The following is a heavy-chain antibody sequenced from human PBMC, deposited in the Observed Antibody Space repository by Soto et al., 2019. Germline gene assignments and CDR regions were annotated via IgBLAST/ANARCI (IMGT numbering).Heavy chain of an antibody. CDR1: GFTFSDHY. CDR3: ARGGPYCISTSCYLGYFDF. V-gene: IGHV3-72*01. Sequence: EVQLVESGGGLVQPGGSLRLSCAASGFTFSDHYMDWVRQAPGKGLEWVGRIRNKANSYSTEYAASVRGRFTISSDDSKNSLYLQMNSLKTEDTAVYYCARGGPYCISTSCYLGYFDFWGRGTLVTVSS. J-gene: IGHJ2*01. CDR2: IRNKANSYST. D-gene: IGHD2-2*01.